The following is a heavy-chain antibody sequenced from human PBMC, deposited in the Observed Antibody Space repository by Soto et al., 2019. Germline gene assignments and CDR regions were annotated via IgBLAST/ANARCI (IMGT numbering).Heavy chain of an antibody. CDR3: ARDGGYCTNGVCYPPTPDAFDI. CDR2: MNPNSGNT. V-gene: IGHV1-8*01. D-gene: IGHD2-8*01. CDR1: GYTFTSYD. J-gene: IGHJ3*02. Sequence: QVQLVQSGAEVKKPGASVKVSCKASGYTFTSYDINWVRQATGQGLEWMGWMNPNSGNTGYAQKFQGRVTMTRNTSISTAYMELSSLRSEDTAVYYCARDGGYCTNGVCYPPTPDAFDIWGQGTMVTVSS.